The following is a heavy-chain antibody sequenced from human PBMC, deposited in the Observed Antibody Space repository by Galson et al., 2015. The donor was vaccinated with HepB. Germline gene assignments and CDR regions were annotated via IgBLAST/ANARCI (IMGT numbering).Heavy chain of an antibody. D-gene: IGHD2-2*01. CDR1: GGSISSSNW. CDR3: ARDCSSTSCYVDPYYYYGMDV. J-gene: IGHJ6*02. Sequence: TLSLTCAVSGGSISSSNWWSWVRQPPGKGLEWIGEIYHSGSTNYNPSLKSRVTISVDKSKNQFSLKLSSVTAADTAVYYCARDCSSTSCYVDPYYYYGMDVWGQGTTVTVSS. CDR2: IYHSGST. V-gene: IGHV4-4*02.